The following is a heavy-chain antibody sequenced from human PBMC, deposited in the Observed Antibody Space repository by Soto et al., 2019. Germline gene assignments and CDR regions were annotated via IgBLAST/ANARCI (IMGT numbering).Heavy chain of an antibody. V-gene: IGHV4-31*03. CDR1: GGSISSGGYY. CDR3: ARDLEQLGEGWFDP. J-gene: IGHJ5*02. D-gene: IGHD6-6*01. Sequence: SETLSLTCTVSGGSISSGGYYWSWIRQHPGKGLEWIGYIYYSGSTYYNPSLKSRVTISVDTSKNQFSLKLSSVTAADTAVYYCARDLEQLGEGWFDPWGQGTLVTVSS. CDR2: IYYSGST.